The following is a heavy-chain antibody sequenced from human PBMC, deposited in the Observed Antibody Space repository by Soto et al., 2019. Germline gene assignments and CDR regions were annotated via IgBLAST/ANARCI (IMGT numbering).Heavy chain of an antibody. Sequence: PGGSLRLSCAASGFTFSSYGMHWVRQAPGTGLEWVAVISYDGSNKYYADSVKGRFTISRDNSKNTLYLQMNSLRAEDTAVYYCAKEVGATTGYYYGMDVWGQGTTVTV. J-gene: IGHJ6*02. CDR1: GFTFSSYG. CDR2: ISYDGSNK. D-gene: IGHD1-26*01. V-gene: IGHV3-30*18. CDR3: AKEVGATTGYYYGMDV.